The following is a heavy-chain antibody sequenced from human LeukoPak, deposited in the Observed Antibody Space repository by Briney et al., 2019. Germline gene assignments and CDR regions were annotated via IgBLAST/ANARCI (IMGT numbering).Heavy chain of an antibody. V-gene: IGHV1-69*13. Sequence: ASVKVTCKASGGTFSSYAISWVRQAPGQGLEWMGGIIPIFGTANYAQKFQGRVTITADESTSTAYMELSSLRSEDTAVYYCAKVIVVVITNDAFDIWGQGTVVTVSS. CDR1: GGTFSSYA. D-gene: IGHD3-22*01. CDR3: AKVIVVVITNDAFDI. CDR2: IIPIFGTA. J-gene: IGHJ3*02.